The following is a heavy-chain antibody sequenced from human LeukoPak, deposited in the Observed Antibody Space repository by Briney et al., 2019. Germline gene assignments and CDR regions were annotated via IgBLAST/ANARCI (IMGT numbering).Heavy chain of an antibody. CDR1: GVTFRIDG. CDR2: IWDDGSNQ. Sequence: PLGSLRLSCAESGVTFRIDGMYSVWPGPGKSRGWVAVIWDDGSNQFYADPVKGRFTISRDNSKNAMYPQLNRVRFEDTAVYYCARPSGTWGAFDIWGQGTLVTVSS. D-gene: IGHD1-7*01. CDR3: ARPSGTWGAFDI. J-gene: IGHJ3*02. V-gene: IGHV3-33*07.